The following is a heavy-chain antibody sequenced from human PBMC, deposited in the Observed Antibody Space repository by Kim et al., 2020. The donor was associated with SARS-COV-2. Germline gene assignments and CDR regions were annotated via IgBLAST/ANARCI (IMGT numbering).Heavy chain of an antibody. J-gene: IGHJ4*02. D-gene: IGHD2-21*02. CDR3: AKGYGGNSGYYFDY. V-gene: IGHV3-30*02. Sequence: ADSVTGRFTISRDNSKNTLYLQMNSLRAEDTAVYYCAKGYGGNSGYYFDYWGQGTLVTVSS.